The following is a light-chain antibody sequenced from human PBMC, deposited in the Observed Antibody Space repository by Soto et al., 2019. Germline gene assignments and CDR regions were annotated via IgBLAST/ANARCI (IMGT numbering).Light chain of an antibody. CDR1: SSDVGSYNL. CDR3: CSYAGSSTLV. Sequence: QSALTQPASVSGSPGQSITISCTGTSSDVGSYNLVSWYQHHPGKAPKLMIYEGNKRPSGVSNRFSGSKSGNTASLTISGLLAEDEADYYCCSYAGSSTLVFGGGTKLTVL. CDR2: EGN. J-gene: IGLJ2*01. V-gene: IGLV2-23*01.